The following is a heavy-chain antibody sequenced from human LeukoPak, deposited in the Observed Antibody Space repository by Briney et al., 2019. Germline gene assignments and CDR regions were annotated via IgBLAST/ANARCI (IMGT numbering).Heavy chain of an antibody. D-gene: IGHD3-22*01. Sequence: ASVKVSCKASGYSFTNYGINWVRQAPGQGLEWMGWISAYNGNTNYAQKLQGRVTMTTDTSTSTAYMELRSLRSDDTAVYYCARSRDYSDDFDYWGQGTLVTVSS. CDR1: GYSFTNYG. CDR3: ARSRDYSDDFDY. V-gene: IGHV1-18*01. J-gene: IGHJ4*02. CDR2: ISAYNGNT.